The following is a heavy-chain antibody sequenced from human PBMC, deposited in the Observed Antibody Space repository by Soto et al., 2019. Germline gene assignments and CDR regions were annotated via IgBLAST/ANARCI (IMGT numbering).Heavy chain of an antibody. D-gene: IGHD6-13*01. CDR2: IYTSGSA. CDR1: GAFISTYY. J-gene: IGHJ5*02. CDR3: ARHWVATADRGGWFDP. V-gene: IGHV4-4*07. Sequence: SETLSLTCPVSGAFISTYYWSWIRQPAGKGLEWVGRIYTSGSANYNPSLKSRVTMSVDTSKSQFSLKLSSVTAADTAVYYCARHWVATADRGGWFDPWGRGTLVTVSS.